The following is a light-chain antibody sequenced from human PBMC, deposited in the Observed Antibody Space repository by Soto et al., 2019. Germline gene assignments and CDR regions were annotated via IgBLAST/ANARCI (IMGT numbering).Light chain of an antibody. Sequence: EVVLTQSPCTLSLSPGERATLSCRASQTVRNNYLAWYQQKPGQAPRLLIYDASSRATGIPDRFSGGGSGTDFTLTISRLEPEDFAVYYCQQYGRSPTFGQGTKVDIK. CDR3: QQYGRSPT. CDR2: DAS. J-gene: IGKJ1*01. CDR1: QTVRNNY. V-gene: IGKV3-20*01.